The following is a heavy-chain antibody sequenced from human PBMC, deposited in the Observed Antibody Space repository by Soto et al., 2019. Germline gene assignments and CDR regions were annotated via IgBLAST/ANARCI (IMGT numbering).Heavy chain of an antibody. J-gene: IGHJ5*02. CDR2: IYYSGST. V-gene: IGHV4-59*01. CDR1: GGSISSYY. CDR3: ARCGEIGWFDP. D-gene: IGHD4-17*01. Sequence: LSLTCTVSGGSISSYYWSWIRQPPGKGLEWIGYIYYSGSTNYNPSLKSRVTISVDTSKNQFSLKLSSVTAADTAVYYCARCGEIGWFDPWGQGTLVTVSS.